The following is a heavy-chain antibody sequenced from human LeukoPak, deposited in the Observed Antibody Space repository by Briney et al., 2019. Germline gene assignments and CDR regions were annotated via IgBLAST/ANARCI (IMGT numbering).Heavy chain of an antibody. D-gene: IGHD3-16*02. CDR3: ARVNTFGGVIVEYYFDY. CDR1: GGSISSYY. Sequence: SETLSLTCTVSGGSISSYYWSWIRQPPGKGLEWIGYIYYSGSTYYNPSLKSRVTISVDTSKNQFSLKLSSVTAADTAVYYCARVNTFGGVIVEYYFDYWGQGTLVTVSS. J-gene: IGHJ4*02. CDR2: IYYSGST. V-gene: IGHV4-30-4*08.